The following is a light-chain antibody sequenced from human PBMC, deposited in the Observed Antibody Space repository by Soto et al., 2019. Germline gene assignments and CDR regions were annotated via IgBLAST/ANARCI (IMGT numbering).Light chain of an antibody. V-gene: IGLV2-11*01. CDR2: DVS. CDR3: CSYAGRYSWV. J-gene: IGLJ2*01. Sequence: QSALTQPHSVSGSPGQSVTFSCTGTSSDVGGWNYVSWYQQNPGIAPKLIIYDVSTRPSGVPDRFSGSKSGNTASLTISGLRGEDEADYYCCSYAGRYSWVFGGGTKLTVL. CDR1: SSDVGGWNY.